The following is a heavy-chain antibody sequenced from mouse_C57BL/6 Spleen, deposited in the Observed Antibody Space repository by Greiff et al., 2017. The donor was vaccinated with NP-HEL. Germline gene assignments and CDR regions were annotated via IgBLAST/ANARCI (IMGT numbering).Heavy chain of an antibody. CDR3: ARPAQATGYFDV. V-gene: IGHV5-12*01. CDR1: GFTFSDYY. Sequence: EVQVVESGGGLVQPGGSLKLSCAASGFTFSDYYMYWVRQTPEKRLEWVAYISNGGGSTSYPDTVKGRFPISRDNAKNTLDMKMSRLKSEDTAMYYCARPAQATGYFDVWGTGTTVTVSS. D-gene: IGHD3-2*02. CDR2: ISNGGGST. J-gene: IGHJ1*03.